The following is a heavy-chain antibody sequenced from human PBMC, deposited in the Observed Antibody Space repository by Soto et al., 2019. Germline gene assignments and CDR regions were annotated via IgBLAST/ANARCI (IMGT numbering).Heavy chain of an antibody. CDR2: ITSSSSYI. Sequence: EVQLVESGGGLVKPGGSLRLSCAASGFTFSLYSMIWVRQAPGKGLEWVASITSSSSYIYYEDSLKGRFTISRDNAKNSLFLQLDSLRAEDTAVYFCVRAGSTDSRPDYWGQGTLVTVSS. J-gene: IGHJ4*02. CDR3: VRAGSTDSRPDY. CDR1: GFTFSLYS. V-gene: IGHV3-21*01. D-gene: IGHD3-22*01.